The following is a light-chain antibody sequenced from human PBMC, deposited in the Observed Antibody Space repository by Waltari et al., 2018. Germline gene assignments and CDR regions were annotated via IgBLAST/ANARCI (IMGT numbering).Light chain of an antibody. CDR1: QDIIKY. Sequence: DIQLTQSPSSLSASVRDRVTITCQASQDIIKYLSWYQQKTGKAPKLLIYGSSNLETGVPSRFSGSGSRTDFTFNISSLQPEDVATYYCQRYDNLPVTFGQGTKVEIK. CDR3: QRYDNLPVT. V-gene: IGKV1-33*01. J-gene: IGKJ1*01. CDR2: GSS.